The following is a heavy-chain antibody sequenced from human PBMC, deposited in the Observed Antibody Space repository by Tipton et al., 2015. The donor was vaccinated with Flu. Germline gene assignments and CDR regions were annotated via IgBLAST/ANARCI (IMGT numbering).Heavy chain of an antibody. D-gene: IGHD6-19*01. Sequence: TLSLTCTVSGGSLSPYYWSWLRQTPGKGLEWIGYSYHTGSTNYRLSLRSRVTISLDTSKNQVSLNLRSVTAADTAVYYCAGQARGIAVAGLASWGQGPLVPVSS. V-gene: IGHV4-59*03. J-gene: IGHJ4*02. CDR2: SYHTGST. CDR3: AGQARGIAVAGLAS. CDR1: GGSLSPYY.